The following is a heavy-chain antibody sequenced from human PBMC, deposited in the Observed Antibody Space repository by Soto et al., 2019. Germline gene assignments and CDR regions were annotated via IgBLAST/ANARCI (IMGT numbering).Heavy chain of an antibody. V-gene: IGHV3-23*01. CDR2: ISKSGGGT. CDR1: GFTFSSDA. CDR3: ANTRSLFAY. D-gene: IGHD2-2*01. J-gene: IGHJ4*02. Sequence: PGRCLRLSFASSGFTFSSDAVSGVRQAPGKGLEWVSSISKSGGGTYYADSVKGRFTISRDNSKNTLYLQMNSLKAEDTAVYSCANTRSLFAYWGQGTLVTVSS.